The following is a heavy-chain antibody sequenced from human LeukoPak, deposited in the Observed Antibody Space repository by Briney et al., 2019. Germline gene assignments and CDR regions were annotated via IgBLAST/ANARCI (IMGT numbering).Heavy chain of an antibody. V-gene: IGHV3-53*01. CDR1: GFTVITND. J-gene: IGHJ4*02. D-gene: IGHD1-14*01. CDR2: LYNDGNT. Sequence: GGSLILSCAASGFTVITNDMTWVRQAPGKGLEWVGVLYNDGNTKYADSVQGRFTISRKTSKNTLYLEMNSLTPDDTAVYYCARGVEPLAANTLAYWGQGTLVTVSS. CDR3: ARGVEPLAANTLAY.